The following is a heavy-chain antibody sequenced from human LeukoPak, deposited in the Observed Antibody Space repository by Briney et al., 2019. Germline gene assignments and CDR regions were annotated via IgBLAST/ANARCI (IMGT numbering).Heavy chain of an antibody. V-gene: IGHV4-59*12. J-gene: IGHJ6*02. D-gene: IGHD4-11*01. Sequence: SETLSLTCTVSGGSISTYCWSWIRQPPGKGLEWIGYICYTGSTNNNPSLKSRVTISVGTSKNQFSLKLSSVTAADTAVYYCARTKTDSNYYYYGMDVWGQGTTVTVSS. CDR2: ICYTGST. CDR1: GGSISTYC. CDR3: ARTKTDSNYYYYGMDV.